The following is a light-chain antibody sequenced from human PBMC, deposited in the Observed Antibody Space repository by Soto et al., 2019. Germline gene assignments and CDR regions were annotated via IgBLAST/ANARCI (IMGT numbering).Light chain of an antibody. Sequence: QSVLTQPPSVSEAPRQRVTISCSGSSSNIGNNAVNWYQQLPGKAPKLLIYYDDLLPSGVSDRFSGSKSGTSASLAISGLQSDDEADYYCAVWDDSLNGRVFGGGTKVTVL. J-gene: IGLJ3*02. CDR2: YDD. CDR3: AVWDDSLNGRV. CDR1: SSNIGNNA. V-gene: IGLV1-36*01.